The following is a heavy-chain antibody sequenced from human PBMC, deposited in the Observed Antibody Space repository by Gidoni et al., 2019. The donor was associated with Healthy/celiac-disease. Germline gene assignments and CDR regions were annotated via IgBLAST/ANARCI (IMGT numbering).Heavy chain of an antibody. CDR2: ISYDGSNK. CDR3: ARSGCRSSGCAYFDY. V-gene: IGHV3-30*01. Sequence: QVQLVESGGGVVQPGRSLRLSCAASGFTFSSYAMHWVRQAPGKGLEWVAVISYDGSNKYYADSVKGRFTISRDNSKNTLYLQMNSLRAEDTAVYYCARSGCRSSGCAYFDYWGQGTLVTVSS. J-gene: IGHJ4*02. D-gene: IGHD6-19*01. CDR1: GFTFSSYA.